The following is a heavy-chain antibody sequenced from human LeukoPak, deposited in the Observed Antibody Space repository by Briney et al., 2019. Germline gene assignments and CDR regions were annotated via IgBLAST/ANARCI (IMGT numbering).Heavy chain of an antibody. V-gene: IGHV4-39*07. D-gene: IGHD3-10*01. CDR2: ISYSGST. CDR3: ARGQAALWFGEL. J-gene: IGHJ4*02. Sequence: SETLSLTCTVSGGSISSSSYYWGWIRQPPGKGLEWIGSISYSGSTNYNPSLKSRVTISLDTSKNQLSLKLSSVTTADTAVYYCARGQAALWFGELWGQGTLVTVSS. CDR1: GGSISSSSYY.